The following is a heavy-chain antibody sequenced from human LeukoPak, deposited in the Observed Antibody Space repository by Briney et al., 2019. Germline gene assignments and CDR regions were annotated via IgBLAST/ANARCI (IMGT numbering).Heavy chain of an antibody. Sequence: SETLSLTCAVYGGSFSGYYWSWVRQPPGKGLEWIGEINHSGRTNYNPSLKSRVTISVDTSKNQFSLKLSSVTAADTAVYYCAKHPRTYYYGSGSYDYWGQGTLVTVSS. J-gene: IGHJ4*02. CDR3: AKHPRTYYYGSGSYDY. CDR1: GGSFSGYY. V-gene: IGHV4-34*01. D-gene: IGHD3-10*01. CDR2: INHSGRT.